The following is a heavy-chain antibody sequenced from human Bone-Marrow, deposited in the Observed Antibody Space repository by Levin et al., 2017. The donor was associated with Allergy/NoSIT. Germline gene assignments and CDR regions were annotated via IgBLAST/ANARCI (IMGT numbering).Heavy chain of an antibody. J-gene: IGHJ4*02. Sequence: GESLKISCAASGFIFSSYDMNWARQAPGKGPEWLSHISSSGSAIYYADSVKGRFTVSRDNAKNSLYLQMDSLRAEDTAIYYCARDQHSGIPAARFDSWGQGTLVTVSS. CDR2: ISSSGSAI. CDR3: ARDQHSGIPAARFDS. D-gene: IGHD2-2*01. CDR1: GFIFSSYD. V-gene: IGHV3-48*03.